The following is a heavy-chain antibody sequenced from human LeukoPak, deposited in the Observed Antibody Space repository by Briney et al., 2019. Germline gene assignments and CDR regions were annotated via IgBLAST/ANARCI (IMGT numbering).Heavy chain of an antibody. CDR1: GYTFTNYD. V-gene: IGHV1-18*01. Sequence: ASVKVSCKASGYTFTNYDISWVRQAPGQGLEWMGIINPSGGSTSYAQKLQGRVTMTTDTSTSTAYMELRSLRSDDTAVYYCARDVPMGFTVTTRISDAFDIWGQGTMVTVSS. CDR2: INPSGGST. CDR3: ARDVPMGFTVTTRISDAFDI. J-gene: IGHJ3*02. D-gene: IGHD4-17*01.